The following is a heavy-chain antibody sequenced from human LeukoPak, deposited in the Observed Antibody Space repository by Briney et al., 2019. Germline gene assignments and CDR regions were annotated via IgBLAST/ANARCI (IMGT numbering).Heavy chain of an antibody. D-gene: IGHD2-15*01. J-gene: IGHJ6*02. CDR2: IYTSGST. Sequence: SETLSLTCTVSGGSISSYYWSWIRQPAGKGLEWIGRIYTSGSTNYNPSLKSRVTMSVDTSKNQFSLKLSSVTAADTAVYYCARHPPARGGYCSGGSCYKSYYYGMDVWGQGTTVTVSS. V-gene: IGHV4-4*07. CDR1: GGSISSYY. CDR3: ARHPPARGGYCSGGSCYKSYYYGMDV.